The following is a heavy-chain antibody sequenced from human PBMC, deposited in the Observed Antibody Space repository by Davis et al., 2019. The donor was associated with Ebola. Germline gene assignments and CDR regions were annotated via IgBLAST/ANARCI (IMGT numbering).Heavy chain of an antibody. D-gene: IGHD3-22*01. CDR2: IWYDGSNK. Sequence: GESLKISCAASGFTFSSYGMHWVRQAPGKGLEWVAVIWYDGSNKYYADSVKGRFTISRDNSKNTLYLQMNSLRAEDTAVYYCAKSQSITMIVVVIRLSMDVWGQGTTVTVSS. CDR3: AKSQSITMIVVVIRLSMDV. CDR1: GFTFSSYG. J-gene: IGHJ6*02. V-gene: IGHV3-33*06.